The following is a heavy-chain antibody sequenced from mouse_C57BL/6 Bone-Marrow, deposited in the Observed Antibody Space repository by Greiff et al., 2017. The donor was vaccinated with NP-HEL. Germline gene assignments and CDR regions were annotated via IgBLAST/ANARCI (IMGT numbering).Heavy chain of an antibody. D-gene: IGHD4-1*01. J-gene: IGHJ1*03. V-gene: IGHV14-3*01. Sequence: EVQLQESVAELVRPGASVKLSCTASGFNIKNTYMHWVKQRPEQGLEWIGRIDPANGNTKYAPKFQGKATITTDTSSNTAYLQLSSLTSEDTAIYYCARANWDSYWYFDVWGTGTTVTVSS. CDR2: IDPANGNT. CDR3: ARANWDSYWYFDV. CDR1: GFNIKNTY.